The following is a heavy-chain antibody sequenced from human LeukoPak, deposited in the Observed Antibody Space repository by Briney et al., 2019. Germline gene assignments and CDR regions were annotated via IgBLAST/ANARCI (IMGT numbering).Heavy chain of an antibody. CDR3: TNWGDTWGLDF. J-gene: IGHJ4*02. CDR2: IKDDGSEK. Sequence: PEGSLRLSCAASGLNFRKSWMTWVRQAPGRGLEWVANIKDDGSEKFYVDSVKGRFTISRDDAKSSLYLQMNSLRAEDTAVYYCTNWGDTWGLDFWGQGVLVSVSS. V-gene: IGHV3-7*01. CDR1: GLNFRKSW. D-gene: IGHD7-27*01.